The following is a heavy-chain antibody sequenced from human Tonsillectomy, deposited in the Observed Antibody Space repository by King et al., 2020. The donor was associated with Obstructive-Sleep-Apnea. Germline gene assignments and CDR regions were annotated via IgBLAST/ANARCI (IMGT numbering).Heavy chain of an antibody. CDR2: ISSSGSTI. D-gene: IGHD5-18*01. CDR3: ARDALMVTPHNWFDP. V-gene: IGHV3-11*01. Sequence: VQLVESGGGLVKPGGSLRLSCAASGFTFSDYYMSWIRKAPGKGLEWVSYISSSGSTIYYADSVKGRFTISRDNAKNSLYLQMNSLRAEDTAIYYCARDALMVTPHNWFDPWGQGTLVTVSS. CDR1: GFTFSDYY. J-gene: IGHJ5*02.